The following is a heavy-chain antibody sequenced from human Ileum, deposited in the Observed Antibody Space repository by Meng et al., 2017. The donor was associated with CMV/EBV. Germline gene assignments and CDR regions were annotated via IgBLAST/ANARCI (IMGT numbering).Heavy chain of an antibody. J-gene: IGHJ5*02. Sequence: EVQLVEAGGGLIQPWGSLRLSCAASGLTVSSNHVTWVRQTPGKGLEWVSVIFSGGSTYYADSVKGRFTISRDNSKNMLYLQMNSLRAEDTALYYCARISVYSFGPWGQGTLVTVSS. CDR1: GLTVSSNH. D-gene: IGHD5-12*01. CDR2: IFSGGST. CDR3: ARISVYSFGP. V-gene: IGHV3-53*01.